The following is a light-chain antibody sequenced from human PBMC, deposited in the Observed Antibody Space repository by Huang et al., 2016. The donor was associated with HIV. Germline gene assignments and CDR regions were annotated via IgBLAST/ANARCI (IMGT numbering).Light chain of an antibody. CDR1: QGISNY. CDR2: SAS. V-gene: IGKV1-16*01. CDR3: HQYYSFPYT. Sequence: DIQMTQSPSSLSASVGDRVTVTCRASQGISNYLAWFQQKPGKAPKCLNYSASTLQTRVPSRLSGSGSGTEFTLTISGVQPDDSATYYCHQYYSFPYTFGQGTKLDIK. J-gene: IGKJ2*01.